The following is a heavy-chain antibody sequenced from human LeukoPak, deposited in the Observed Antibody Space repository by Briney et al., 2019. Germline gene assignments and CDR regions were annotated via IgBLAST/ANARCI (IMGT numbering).Heavy chain of an antibody. CDR2: ISGSGSTT. V-gene: IGHV3-48*01. J-gene: IGHJ4*02. Sequence: GGSLRLSCAASGFTFTSYSMHWVRQAPGKGLEWVSYISGSGSTTYYADSVKGRFTISRDNAKNSLYLQMNSLRAEDTALYYCARDFCSTTSCRFDYWGQGTLVTVSS. CDR1: GFTFTSYS. CDR3: ARDFCSTTSCRFDY. D-gene: IGHD2-2*01.